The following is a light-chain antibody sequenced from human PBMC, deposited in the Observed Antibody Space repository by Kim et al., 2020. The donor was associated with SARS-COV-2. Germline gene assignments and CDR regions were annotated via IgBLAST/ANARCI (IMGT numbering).Light chain of an antibody. CDR3: HKYNSDPYT. CDR1: QSISSW. V-gene: IGKV1-5*01. CDR2: DAS. J-gene: IGKJ2*01. Sequence: DIQMTQSPSTLSASVGDRVTITCRASQSISSWLAWYQQKPGKAPKLLIYDASSLESGVPSRFSGSGSGTEFTLTISSLQPDDFATYDWHKYNSDPYTFGQGTKLEI.